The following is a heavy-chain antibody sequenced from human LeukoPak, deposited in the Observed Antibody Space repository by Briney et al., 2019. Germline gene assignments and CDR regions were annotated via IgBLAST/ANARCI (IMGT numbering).Heavy chain of an antibody. CDR3: ARGKRSYYPIEYFQH. V-gene: IGHV3-21*01. D-gene: IGHD1-26*01. J-gene: IGHJ1*01. CDR1: GFTFSSYS. Sequence: RGSLRLSCAASGFTFSSYSMNWVRQAPGKGLEWVSSISSSSSYIYYADSVKGRFTISRDNAKNSLYLQMNSLRAEDTAVYYCARGKRSYYPIEYFQHWGQGTLVTVSS. CDR2: ISSSSSYI.